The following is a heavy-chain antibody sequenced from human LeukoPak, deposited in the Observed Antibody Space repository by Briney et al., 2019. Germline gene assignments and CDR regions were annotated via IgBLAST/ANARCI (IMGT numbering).Heavy chain of an antibody. D-gene: IGHD1-26*01. J-gene: IGHJ4*02. CDR3: AGARGGATGY. CDR1: GGSFSGYY. CDR2: INHSGST. Sequence: SETLSLTCAVYGGSFSGYYWSWIRQPPGKGLEWIGEINHSGSTNYNPSLKSRVTISVDTSKNQSSLKLSSVTAADTAVYYCAGARGGATGYWGQGTLVTVSS. V-gene: IGHV4-34*01.